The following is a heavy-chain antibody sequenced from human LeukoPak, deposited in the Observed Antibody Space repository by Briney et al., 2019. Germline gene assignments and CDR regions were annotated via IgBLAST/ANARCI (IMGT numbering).Heavy chain of an antibody. Sequence: GGSLILSCAASGFTFSRYSMNWVRQAPGKGLEWVASISSTSTFIYSADSVKGRFTISRDTAKNSLFLQMNSLRAEDTAIYYCARDYFDSSGYPQTYYYYYMDVWGKGTTVTVSS. J-gene: IGHJ6*03. CDR1: GFTFSRYS. D-gene: IGHD3-22*01. CDR3: ARDYFDSSGYPQTYYYYYMDV. CDR2: ISSTSTFI. V-gene: IGHV3-21*01.